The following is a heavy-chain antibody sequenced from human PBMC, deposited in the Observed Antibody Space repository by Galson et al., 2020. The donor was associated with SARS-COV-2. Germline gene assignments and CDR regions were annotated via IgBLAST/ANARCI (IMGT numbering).Heavy chain of an antibody. Sequence: TGGSLRLSCAASGFTFTNAWMAWVRQAPGKGLEWVGRIKSQTDGGATNYAAPVKGRFTISRDDSKSTVYLQMNSLLMGDTARYFCAKWLSNAYGMDVWGQGTTVTVSS. V-gene: IGHV3-15*05. J-gene: IGHJ6*02. CDR2: IKSQTDGGAT. D-gene: IGHD3-22*01. CDR3: AKWLSNAYGMDV. CDR1: GFTFTNAW.